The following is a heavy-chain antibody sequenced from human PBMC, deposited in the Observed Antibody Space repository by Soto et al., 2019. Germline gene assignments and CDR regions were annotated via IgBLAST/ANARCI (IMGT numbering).Heavy chain of an antibody. J-gene: IGHJ6*02. V-gene: IGHV3-23*01. CDR2: IVDSGGRA. D-gene: IGHD2-2*01. CDR3: APVPAASSYYSTDV. CDR1: GFAFSSYA. Sequence: PGGSLRLSCAASGFAFSSYAMNWVRQAPGKGLEWVSGIVDSGGRAFYADSVKGRFTISRDNSKNTLYLEMNNLRAEDTAIYYCAPVPAASSYYSTDVWGQGNPGHRHL.